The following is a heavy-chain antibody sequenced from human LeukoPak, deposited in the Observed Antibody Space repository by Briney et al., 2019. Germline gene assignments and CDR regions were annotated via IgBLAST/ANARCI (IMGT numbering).Heavy chain of an antibody. CDR3: ARTLYIAAVPGGFDY. Sequence: TASETLSLTCTVSGGSISSYYWSWIRQPPGKGLEWIGYIYYSGSTNYNPSLKSRVTISVDTSKNQFSLKLSSVTAADTALYYCARTLYIAAVPGGFDYWGQGTLITVSS. J-gene: IGHJ4*02. D-gene: IGHD6-13*01. CDR2: IYYSGST. CDR1: GGSISSYY. V-gene: IGHV4-59*01.